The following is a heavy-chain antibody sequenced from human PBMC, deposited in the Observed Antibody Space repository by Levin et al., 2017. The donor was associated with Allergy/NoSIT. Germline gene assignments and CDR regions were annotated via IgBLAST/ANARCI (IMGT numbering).Heavy chain of an antibody. J-gene: IGHJ3*02. CDR3: AREPVDIDAFDS. Sequence: KASETLSLTCTVSGGSISSYYWSWIRQSPGKGLEWIGYGYYSGSTNYNPSLKSRVTISVDTSKNQFSLNLSSVTAADTAVYYCAREPVDIDAFDSWGQGTMVTVSS. V-gene: IGHV4-59*01. CDR1: GGSISSYY. CDR2: GYYSGST. D-gene: IGHD5-12*01.